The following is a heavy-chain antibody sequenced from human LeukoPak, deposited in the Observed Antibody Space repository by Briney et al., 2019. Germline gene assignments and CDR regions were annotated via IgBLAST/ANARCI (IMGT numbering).Heavy chain of an antibody. CDR3: AKGGYYYGSGSYPDY. CDR1: GFTFDDYV. V-gene: IGHV3-9*01. Sequence: HPGRSLRLSCAASGFTFDDYVMHWVRQAPGKGLEWVSGISWNSGSIGYADSVKGRFTISRDNAKNSLYLQMNSLRAEDTALYYCAKGGYYYGSGSYPDYWGQGTLVTVSS. J-gene: IGHJ4*02. CDR2: ISWNSGSI. D-gene: IGHD3-10*01.